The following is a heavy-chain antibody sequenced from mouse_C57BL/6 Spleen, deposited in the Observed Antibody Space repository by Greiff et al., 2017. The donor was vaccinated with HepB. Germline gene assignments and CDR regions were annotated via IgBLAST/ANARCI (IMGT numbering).Heavy chain of an antibody. V-gene: IGHV1-53*01. CDR1: GYTFTSYW. J-gene: IGHJ2*01. CDR2: INPSNGGT. CDR3: ASDGYYVYPFDY. Sequence: QVQLQQPGTELVKPGASVKLSCKASGYTFTSYWMHWVKQRPGQGLEWIGNINPSNGGTNYNEKFKSTATLTVEKSSSTAYMQRSSLTSEDSAVYYCASDGYYVYPFDYWGQGTTLTVSS. D-gene: IGHD2-3*01.